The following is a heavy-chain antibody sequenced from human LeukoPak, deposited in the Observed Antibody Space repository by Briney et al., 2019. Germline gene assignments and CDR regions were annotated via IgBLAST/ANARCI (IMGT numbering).Heavy chain of an antibody. D-gene: IGHD5-18*01. V-gene: IGHV5-51*01. CDR2: IYPGGSDT. CDR1: GYDFTTYW. J-gene: IGHJ3*02. CDR3: ARSMGSYGYDAFDI. Sequence: GESLKISCQGFGYDFTTYWIGWVRQMPGKGLEWMGIIYPGGSDTRYSPSFQGQVTISADKSISTAYLQWSSLKASDTAIYYCARSMGSYGYDAFDIWGQGTMVTVS.